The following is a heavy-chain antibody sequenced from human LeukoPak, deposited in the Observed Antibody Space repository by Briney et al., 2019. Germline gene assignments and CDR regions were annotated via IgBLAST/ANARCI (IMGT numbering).Heavy chain of an antibody. CDR3: ARDDYGSGSSYRYYYYYYGMDV. Sequence: ASVKVSCKASGYTFTSYYMHWVRQAPGQGPEWMGVIHPSGGGTSYSQKFQGRLTMTRDTSTSTVYMELSSLRSEDTAVYYCARDDYGSGSSYRYYYYYYGMDVWGQGTTVTVFS. CDR1: GYTFTSYY. D-gene: IGHD3-10*01. V-gene: IGHV1-46*01. CDR2: IHPSGGGT. J-gene: IGHJ6*02.